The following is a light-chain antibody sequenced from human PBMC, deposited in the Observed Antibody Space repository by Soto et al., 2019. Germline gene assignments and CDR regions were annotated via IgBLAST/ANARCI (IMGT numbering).Light chain of an antibody. Sequence: IVMTQSPATLSVSPGERATLSCRASQSVSSNLAWYQQKPGQAPRLLIYGASTRATGIPARFSGSGSGTDFTLTITSLQPEDVATYYCQKYDSAPLTFGGGTKVDIK. J-gene: IGKJ4*01. CDR3: QKYDSAPLT. CDR1: QSVSSN. V-gene: IGKV3-15*01. CDR2: GAS.